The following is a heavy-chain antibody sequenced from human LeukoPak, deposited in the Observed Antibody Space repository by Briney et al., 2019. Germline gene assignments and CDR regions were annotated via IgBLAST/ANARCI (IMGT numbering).Heavy chain of an antibody. CDR1: GGSFSDYF. CDR2: IDDGGNT. J-gene: IGHJ3*01. Sequence: SETLSLMCSVYGGSFSDYFWSWIRQPPGKGLEWIGEIDDGGNTNYNPSLMSRVIVAMEKSKKQFFLVMRSVTAADTAIYYCARFSKMTWGDWGDAFDVWGQGTTVIVSS. CDR3: ARFSKMTWGDWGDAFDV. D-gene: IGHD2-21*02. V-gene: IGHV4-34*01.